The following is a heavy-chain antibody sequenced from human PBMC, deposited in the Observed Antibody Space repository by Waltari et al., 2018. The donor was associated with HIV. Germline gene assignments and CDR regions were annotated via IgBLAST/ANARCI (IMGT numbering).Heavy chain of an antibody. CDR1: TFTFTRYW. CDR3: ARAYYDSGSNWFDP. CDR2: INSDGSST. J-gene: IGHJ5*02. D-gene: IGHD3-10*01. V-gene: IGHV3-74*01. Sequence: QLVESGGGLVQPGGSLRLSCAASTFTFTRYWMHWVRQAPGKGLVCVSRINSDGSSTSYADSVKGRFTISRDNAKNTLYLQMNSLKVEDTAVYYCARAYYDSGSNWFDPWGQGTLVTVSS.